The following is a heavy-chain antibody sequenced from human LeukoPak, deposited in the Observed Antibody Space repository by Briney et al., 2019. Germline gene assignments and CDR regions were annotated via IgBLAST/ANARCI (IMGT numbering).Heavy chain of an antibody. CDR1: GFTFSSYA. J-gene: IGHJ5*02. V-gene: IGHV3-23*01. D-gene: IGHD3-3*01. CDR2: ISGSGGST. CDR3: AKSPITIFGVVISGWFDP. Sequence: GGTLRLSCAASGFTFSSYAMSWVRQAPGKGLEWVSAISGSGGSTYYADSVKGRFTISRDNSKNTLYLQMNSLRAEDTAVYYCAKSPITIFGVVISGWFDPWGQGTLVTVSS.